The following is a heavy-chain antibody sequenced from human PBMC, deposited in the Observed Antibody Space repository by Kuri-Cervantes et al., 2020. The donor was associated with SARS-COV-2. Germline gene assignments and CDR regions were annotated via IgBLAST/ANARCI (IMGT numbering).Heavy chain of an antibody. V-gene: IGHV4-61*01. CDR3: ARVRDIVLMVYAIRGWFDP. Sequence: SETLSLTCTVSGGSVSSGSYYWSWIRQPLGKGLEWIGYIYYSGSTNYNPSLKSRVTISVDTSKNQFSLKLSSVTAADTAVYYCARVRDIVLMVYAIRGWFDPWGQGTLVTVSS. J-gene: IGHJ5*02. CDR2: IYYSGST. D-gene: IGHD2-8*01. CDR1: GGSVSSGSYY.